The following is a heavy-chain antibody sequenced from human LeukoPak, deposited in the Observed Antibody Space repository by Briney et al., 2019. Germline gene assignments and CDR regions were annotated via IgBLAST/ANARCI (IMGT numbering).Heavy chain of an antibody. J-gene: IGHJ6*02. V-gene: IGHV3-21*01. Sequence: PGGSLRLSCAASGFTFSSYSMNWVRQAPGKGLEWVSSISSSSSYIYYADSVKGRFTISRDNAKNSLYLQMNSLRAEDTAVYYCARPGYCSGGSCYSGDYYYGMDVWGQGTTVTVSS. CDR1: GFTFSSYS. CDR3: ARPGYCSGGSCYSGDYYYGMDV. D-gene: IGHD2-15*01. CDR2: ISSSSSYI.